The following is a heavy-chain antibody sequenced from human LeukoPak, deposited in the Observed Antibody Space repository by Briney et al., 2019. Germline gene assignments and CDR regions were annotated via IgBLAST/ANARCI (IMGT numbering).Heavy chain of an antibody. J-gene: IGHJ4*02. CDR2: IDPNSGDT. Sequence: ASVKVSCKASGYTFSGHYILWVRQAPGQGLEWMGRIDPNSGDTNYAQKFQGRVTMTRDASISTTYMELSRLTSDDTAVYYCAIPNYSDGDWDQGALVTVSS. V-gene: IGHV1-2*06. CDR3: AIPNYSDGD. D-gene: IGHD2-15*01. CDR1: GYTFSGHY.